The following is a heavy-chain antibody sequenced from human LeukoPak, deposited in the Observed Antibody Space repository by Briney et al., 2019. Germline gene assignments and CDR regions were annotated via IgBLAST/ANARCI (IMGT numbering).Heavy chain of an antibody. Sequence: GGPLSFSCPASGFTFRDYYMSWIRQAPGKGLEWVSYISSSGSTIYYADSVKGRFTISRDNAKNSLYLQMNSLRAEDTAVYYCASRRYNWNDELYWGQGTLVTVSS. J-gene: IGHJ4*02. CDR3: ASRRYNWNDELY. CDR1: GFTFRDYY. CDR2: ISSSGSTI. D-gene: IGHD1-20*01. V-gene: IGHV3-11*04.